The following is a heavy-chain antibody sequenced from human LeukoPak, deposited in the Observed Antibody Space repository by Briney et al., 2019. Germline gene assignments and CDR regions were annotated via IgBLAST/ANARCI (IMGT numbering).Heavy chain of an antibody. J-gene: IGHJ4*02. CDR2: INEDGSEK. D-gene: IGHD7-27*01. V-gene: IGHV3-7*01. CDR1: GFSFRNYW. Sequence: GGSLRLSCVTSGFSFRNYWMGWARQAPGKGLEWVANINEDGSEKYYVDSVKGRFTISRDNAKNSVSLQMNSLRGEDTAVYYCTRLADHTGDHWGQGTLVTVSS. CDR3: TRLADHTGDH.